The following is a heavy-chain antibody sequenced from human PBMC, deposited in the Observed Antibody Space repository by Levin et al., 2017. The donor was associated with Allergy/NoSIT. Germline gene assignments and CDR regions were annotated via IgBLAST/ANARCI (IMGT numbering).Heavy chain of an antibody. D-gene: IGHD5-18*01. V-gene: IGHV1-18*01. CDR3: ARARGYSYGYDYDYGMDV. J-gene: IGHJ6*02. CDR2: ISAYNGNT. Sequence: GESLKISCKASGYTFTSYGISWVRQAPGQGLEWMGWISAYNGNTNYAQKLQGRVTMTTDTSTSTAYMELRSLRSDDTAVYYCARARGYSYGYDYDYGMDVWGQGTTVTVSS. CDR1: GYTFTSYG.